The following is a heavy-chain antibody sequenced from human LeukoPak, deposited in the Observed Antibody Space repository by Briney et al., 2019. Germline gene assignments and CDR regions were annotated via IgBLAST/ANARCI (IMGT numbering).Heavy chain of an antibody. CDR3: ARGYSDSFYVS. CDR1: GYTFSGYF. D-gene: IGHD2-2*01. CDR2: INSYSGDT. Sequence: ASVRLSFKTSGYTFSGYFIHWVRQAPGQGLEWMGWINSYSGDTNFAQHFQDRVSMTGDTSISTAYMELSRLRSDDTAVYYCARGYSDSFYVSWGQGTLVIVSS. V-gene: IGHV1-2*02. J-gene: IGHJ5*02.